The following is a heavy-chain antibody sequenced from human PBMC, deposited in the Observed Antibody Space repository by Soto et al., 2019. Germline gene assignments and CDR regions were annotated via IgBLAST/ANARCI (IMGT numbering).Heavy chain of an antibody. D-gene: IGHD6-19*01. J-gene: IGHJ4*02. V-gene: IGHV3-23*01. Sequence: GSLRLSCAASLFTLDNYAISWVRQSPGKGLEWVAGISASGRDTYFADSVKDRFTISRDSSKNTLYLQMNSLRAEDTATYYCAKGKTTGWFYFDYWGQGTLVTVSS. CDR3: AKGKTTGWFYFDY. CDR1: LFTLDNYA. CDR2: ISASGRDT.